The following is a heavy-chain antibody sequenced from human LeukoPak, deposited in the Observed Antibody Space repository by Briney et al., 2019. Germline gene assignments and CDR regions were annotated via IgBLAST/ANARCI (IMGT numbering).Heavy chain of an antibody. V-gene: IGHV3-21*01. CDR1: GFTFSSYS. CDR3: ARVKDHRGIAVAGSDY. D-gene: IGHD6-13*01. CDR2: ISTSSSYI. Sequence: GGSLRLSCAASGFTFSSYSMNWVRQAPGKGLEWVASISTSSSYIYYADSLKGRFTISRDNAKNSMYLQMNSLRTEDTAVYYCARVKDHRGIAVAGSDYWGQGTLVTVSS. J-gene: IGHJ4*02.